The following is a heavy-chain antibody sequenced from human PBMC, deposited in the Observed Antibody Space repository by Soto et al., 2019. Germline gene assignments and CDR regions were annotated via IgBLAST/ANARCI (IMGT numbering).Heavy chain of an antibody. CDR3: ARVSLRGGYAVVDY. D-gene: IGHD5-12*01. Sequence: EVQLVESGGGLVQPGGSLRLSCAGSGFRLETYWMSWVRQAPGKGLEWVANIKPDGSEKNYVDSVMGRFTISRDNANNSRNLQVNSLRAEDTAVYYCARVSLRGGYAVVDYWGQGTLVTVSS. J-gene: IGHJ4*02. CDR2: IKPDGSEK. V-gene: IGHV3-7*04. CDR1: GFRLETYW.